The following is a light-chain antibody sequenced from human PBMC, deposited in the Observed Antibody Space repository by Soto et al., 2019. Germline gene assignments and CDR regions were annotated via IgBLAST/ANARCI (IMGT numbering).Light chain of an antibody. CDR1: TSDVGSSNL. V-gene: IGLV2-23*01. J-gene: IGLJ1*01. CDR2: EGS. CDR3: CSYARSSTYYV. Sequence: QSALTQPASVSGSPGQSITISCTETTSDVGSSNLVSWYQQHPGKAPKLMIYEGSKRPSGVSNRFSGSKSGNTASLTISGPQAEDEADYYCCSYARSSTYYVFGTGTKLTVL.